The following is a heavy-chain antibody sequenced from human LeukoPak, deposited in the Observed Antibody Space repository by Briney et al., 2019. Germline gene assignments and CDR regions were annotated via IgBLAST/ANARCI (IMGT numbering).Heavy chain of an antibody. CDR3: VIGVGWQPDY. J-gene: IGHJ4*02. CDR1: GDSATGYY. V-gene: IGHV4-59*02. CDR2: IYKIGTT. D-gene: IGHD2-15*01. Sequence: PSETLSLTCTVFGDSATGYYLNWVRQPPGEGLEWIGHIYKIGTTNYNPSLKSRLTISADTSNNQFSLKLRSVTAADTAVYYCVIGVGWQPDYWGQRALVTVSS.